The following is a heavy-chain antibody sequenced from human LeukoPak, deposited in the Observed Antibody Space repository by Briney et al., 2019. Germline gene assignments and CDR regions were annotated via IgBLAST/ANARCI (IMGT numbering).Heavy chain of an antibody. CDR1: GGSISSYY. CDR2: IYYSDST. J-gene: IGHJ3*02. Sequence: SETLSLTCTVSGGSISSYYWSWIRQPPGTGLEWIWYIYYSDSTNYNLSVKRRITISVDRSKTQFSLKLRSVTAAGTAVYYGAKPRMTYYYDSSGMYGAFDIWGQGTMVTVSS. CDR3: AKPRMTYYYDSSGMYGAFDI. D-gene: IGHD3-22*01. V-gene: IGHV4-59*08.